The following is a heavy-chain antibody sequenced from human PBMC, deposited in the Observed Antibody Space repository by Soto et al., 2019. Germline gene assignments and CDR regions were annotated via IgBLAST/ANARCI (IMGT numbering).Heavy chain of an antibody. CDR3: ARSVFP. J-gene: IGHJ5*02. CDR1: GGSISTGGYY. CDR2: FYYSGST. V-gene: IGHV4-31*03. Sequence: QVQLQESGPGLVKPSQTLSLTCTVSGGSISTGGYYWNWIRQHPGKGLEWIGYFYYSGSTYYNPSLKRRVTISVNTSKNQFSLKLSAVTAADTAVYYCARSVFPWGQGTLVTVSS.